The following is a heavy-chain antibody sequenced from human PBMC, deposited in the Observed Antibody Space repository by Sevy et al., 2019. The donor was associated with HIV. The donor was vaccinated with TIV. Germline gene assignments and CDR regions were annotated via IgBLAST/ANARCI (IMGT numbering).Heavy chain of an antibody. D-gene: IGHD3-3*01. CDR1: GFTFSSYA. J-gene: IGHJ6*02. V-gene: IGHV3-30*04. CDR2: ISYDGSNK. Sequence: GGSLRLSCAASGFTFSSYAMHWVRQAPGKGLEWVAVISYDGSNKYYAYSVKGRFTISRDNSKNTLYLQMNSLRAEDTAVYYCARDIGPYYDFWSGRDYYYGMDVWGQGTTVTVSS. CDR3: ARDIGPYYDFWSGRDYYYGMDV.